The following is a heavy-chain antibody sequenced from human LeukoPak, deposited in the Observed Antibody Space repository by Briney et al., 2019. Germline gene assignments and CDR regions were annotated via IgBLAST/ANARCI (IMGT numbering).Heavy chain of an antibody. Sequence: ASVKVSFKSSGYTFTIYDINWVRQAPGQGLEWMGWISTYNGNTNYAQKFQGRVTITADESTSTAYMELSSLRSEDTAVYYCASIHEYSSSSSPYYFDYWGQGTLVTVSS. D-gene: IGHD6-6*01. J-gene: IGHJ4*02. CDR2: ISTYNGNT. CDR3: ASIHEYSSSSSPYYFDY. CDR1: GYTFTIYD. V-gene: IGHV1-18*01.